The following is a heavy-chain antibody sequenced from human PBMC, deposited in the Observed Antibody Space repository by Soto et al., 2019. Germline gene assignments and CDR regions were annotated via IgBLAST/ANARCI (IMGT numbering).Heavy chain of an antibody. J-gene: IGHJ4*02. Sequence: TASGFTFSSYNMNWVRQAPGKGLEWVSYISSGSSTIYYADSVKGRFTISRDNAKNSLYLQMNSLRDEDTAVYYCARDLGYGDPTWPYFDYWGQGTLVTVSS. CDR1: GFTFSSYN. V-gene: IGHV3-48*02. CDR3: ARDLGYGDPTWPYFDY. D-gene: IGHD4-17*01. CDR2: ISSGSSTI.